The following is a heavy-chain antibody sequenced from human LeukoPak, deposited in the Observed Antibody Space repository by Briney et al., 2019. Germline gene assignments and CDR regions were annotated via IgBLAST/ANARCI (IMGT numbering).Heavy chain of an antibody. V-gene: IGHV3-23*01. CDR1: GFTFSSYA. D-gene: IGHD6-13*01. CDR2: ISGSGGST. Sequence: GGSLRLSCAASGFTFSSYAMSWVRQAPGKGLEWVSAISGSGGSTYYADSVKGRFTISRDNSKNTLYLQMNSLRAEDTAVYYCATDLNSSSWYVPLYYFDYWGQGTLVTVSS. CDR3: ATDLNSSSWYVPLYYFDY. J-gene: IGHJ4*02.